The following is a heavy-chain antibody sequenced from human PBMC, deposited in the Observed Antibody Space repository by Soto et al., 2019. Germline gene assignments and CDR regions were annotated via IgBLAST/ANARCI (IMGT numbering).Heavy chain of an antibody. CDR1: GYSFPSYL. D-gene: IGHD3-22*01. CDR3: AAPGDSSGFSSFYNY. Sequence: PGESLKLSCETSGYSFPSYLIGWVRHMPGKGLEWMGIIYPGDSDTRYSPSFQGQVTISVDKSISTAYLQWSSLKASDTAVYYCAAPGDSSGFSSFYNYWGQGTLVNVSS. J-gene: IGHJ4*01. V-gene: IGHV5-51*01. CDR2: IYPGDSDT.